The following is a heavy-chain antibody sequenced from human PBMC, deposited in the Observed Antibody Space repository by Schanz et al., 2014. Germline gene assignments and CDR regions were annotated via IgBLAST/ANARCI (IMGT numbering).Heavy chain of an antibody. J-gene: IGHJ4*02. D-gene: IGHD3-22*01. V-gene: IGHV3-23*04. CDR2: ISGRDGST. CDR1: GFGFSSYS. Sequence: EVQLVESGGGLIQPGGSLRLSCAASGFGFSSYSMNWVRQAPGKGLEWVSAISGRDGSTYYADSVRGRFTISRDSSKNTLYLQMNSLRPEDTAIYYCAKDRSWDYDSSGYFDYWGQGTLVTVSS. CDR3: AKDRSWDYDSSGYFDY.